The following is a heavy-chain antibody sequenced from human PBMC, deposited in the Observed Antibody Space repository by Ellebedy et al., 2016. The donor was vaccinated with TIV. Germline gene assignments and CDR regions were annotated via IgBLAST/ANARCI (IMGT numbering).Heavy chain of an antibody. CDR3: AGGYYAKDYYYYSGMDV. CDR2: ISSSGTTV. CDR1: GFPFTNYE. Sequence: GESLKISCAASGFPFTNYEMIWVRQAPGKGLEWVSYISSSGTTVHYADSVKGRLTISRDNANNSLHLQMNSLRAEDTAVYYCAGGYYAKDYYYYSGMDVWGQGTTVAVSS. D-gene: IGHD1-26*01. V-gene: IGHV3-48*03. J-gene: IGHJ6*02.